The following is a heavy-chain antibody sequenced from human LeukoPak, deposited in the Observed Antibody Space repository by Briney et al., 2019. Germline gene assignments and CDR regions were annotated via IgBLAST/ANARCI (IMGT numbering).Heavy chain of an antibody. CDR2: INSDGSST. V-gene: IGHV3-74*01. Sequence: GGSLRLSCAASGFTFSSYWMHWVRQVPGKGLVWVSRINSDGSSTSYADSVKGRLTISRDNAKNTLYLQMNSLRAEDTAVYYCARVSRTWPADYWGQGTLVTVSS. CDR3: ARVSRTWPADY. J-gene: IGHJ4*02. CDR1: GFTFSSYW. D-gene: IGHD6-13*01.